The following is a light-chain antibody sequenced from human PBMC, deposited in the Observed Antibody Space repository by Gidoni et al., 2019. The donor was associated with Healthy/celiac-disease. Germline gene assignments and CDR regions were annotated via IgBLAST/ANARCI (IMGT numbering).Light chain of an antibody. CDR2: EVS. Sequence: SALTQPAPVPGSSGQSITISCTGISSDAGSYNLVSWYQQHPGKAPKLMIYEVSKRPSGVSNRFSGSKSGNTASLTISGLQAEDEADYYCYSYAGSSTFEFGGGTKLTVL. J-gene: IGLJ3*02. V-gene: IGLV2-23*02. CDR3: YSYAGSSTFE. CDR1: SSDAGSYNL.